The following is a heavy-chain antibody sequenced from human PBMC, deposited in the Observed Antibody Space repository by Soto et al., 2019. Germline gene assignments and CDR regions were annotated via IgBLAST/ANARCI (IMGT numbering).Heavy chain of an antibody. V-gene: IGHV1-69*13. CDR1: RVAFSKFI. CDR3: AKVRYSSPMGYYYGMDV. CDR2: IIPIFGTA. D-gene: IGHD6-19*01. Sequence: SVKVSCKASRVAFSKFIVTWVRQAPGLGLEWVGGIIPIFGTANYAQKFQGRVTITADESTSTSYMEVNNLRSEDTAVYYCAKVRYSSPMGYYYGMDVWGQGTKDTVSS. J-gene: IGHJ6*02.